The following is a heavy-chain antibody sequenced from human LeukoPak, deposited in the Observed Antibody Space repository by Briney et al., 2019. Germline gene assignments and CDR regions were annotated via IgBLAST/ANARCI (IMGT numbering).Heavy chain of an antibody. CDR1: GGSISSYY. J-gene: IGHJ4*02. V-gene: IGHV4-59*01. D-gene: IGHD3-3*01. Sequence: SETLSLTCTVSGGSISSYYWGWIRQPPGRGLEWIGYHNYSGCTNYNPSLKSRVTVSVDSSNNQLSLKLRSVTAADTAVYYCARVRRFSGYYNVYFDYWGQGTLVTASS. CDR3: ARVRRFSGYYNVYFDY. CDR2: HNYSGCT.